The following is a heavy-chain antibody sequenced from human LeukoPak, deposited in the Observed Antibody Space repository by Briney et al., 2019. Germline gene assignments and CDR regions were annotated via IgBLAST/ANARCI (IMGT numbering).Heavy chain of an antibody. J-gene: IGHJ3*02. D-gene: IGHD2-21*01. CDR3: ASNIVVVLDAFDI. CDR2: IIPILGIA. V-gene: IGHV1-69*02. CDR1: GGTFSSYT. Sequence: ASVKVSCKASGGTFSSYTISWVRQAPGQGLEWMGRIIPILGIANYAQKFQGRVTITADKSTSTAYMELSSLRSEDTAVYYCASNIVVVLDAFDIWGQGTMVTVSS.